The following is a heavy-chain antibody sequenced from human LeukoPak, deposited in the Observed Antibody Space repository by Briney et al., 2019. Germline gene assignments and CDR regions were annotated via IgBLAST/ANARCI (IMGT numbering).Heavy chain of an antibody. D-gene: IGHD5-24*01. CDR2: MIPILGIA. Sequence: SVQVSCRASGGTFSSYAISWVRPAPGQGLEWMGRMIPILGIANYAQKFQGRVTITADKSTSTAYMELSSLRSEDTAVYYCARENLEMGSPFDYWGQGTLVTVSS. V-gene: IGHV1-69*04. CDR3: ARENLEMGSPFDY. CDR1: GGTFSSYA. J-gene: IGHJ4*02.